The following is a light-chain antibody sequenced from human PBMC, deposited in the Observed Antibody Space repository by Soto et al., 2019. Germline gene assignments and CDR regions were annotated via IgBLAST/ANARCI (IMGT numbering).Light chain of an antibody. CDR1: TSNIGAPYD. J-gene: IGLJ1*01. V-gene: IGLV1-40*01. CDR3: QSYEISLHNYV. Sequence: QSVLTQPPSVSGAPGQRVSISCTGSTSNIGAPYDVHWYQHLPGTAPKLLIYGDNNRPSGVPDRFSGSKSGTSASLAITRPQAEDEADYYGQSYEISLHNYVFGTGTKVTVL. CDR2: GDN.